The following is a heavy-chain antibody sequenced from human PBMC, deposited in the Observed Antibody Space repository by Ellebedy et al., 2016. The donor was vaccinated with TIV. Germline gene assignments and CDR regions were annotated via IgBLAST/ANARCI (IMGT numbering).Heavy chain of an antibody. CDR1: GGSISSYY. CDR3: ARVEVSYIDY. V-gene: IGHV4-34*01. CDR2: INHSGST. J-gene: IGHJ4*02. D-gene: IGHD2-21*01. Sequence: SETLSLXCTVSGGSISSYYWSWIRQPPGKGLEWIGEINHSGSTNYNPSLKSRVTISVDTSKNQFSLKLSSVTAADTAVYYCARVEVSYIDYWGQGTLVTVSS.